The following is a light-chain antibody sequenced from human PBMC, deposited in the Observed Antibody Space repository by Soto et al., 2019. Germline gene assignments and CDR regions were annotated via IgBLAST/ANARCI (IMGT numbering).Light chain of an antibody. CDR1: SNDVGGYNY. V-gene: IGLV2-14*01. Sequence: QSVLTQPASVSGSPGQSITISCTGTSNDVGGYNYVSWYQQHPGKAPKLIIYEVRNRPSGVSNRFSGSKSGNTASLTISGLQADDEADYYCSSFASGKTDVFGSGTKLTVL. CDR2: EVR. J-gene: IGLJ1*01. CDR3: SSFASGKTDV.